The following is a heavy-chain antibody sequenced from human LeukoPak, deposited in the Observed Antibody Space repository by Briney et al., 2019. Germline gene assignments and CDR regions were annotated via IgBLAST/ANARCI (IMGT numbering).Heavy chain of an antibody. D-gene: IGHD4-17*01. Sequence: PPQTLSLTCTVSSGSISSGDYYWSWIRQPPGKGLEWIGYISYTGTTYYNPSLKSRVTISVDTSKNQFSLNLSSVTAADTAVYYCARNPTTVTTWYYYMDVWGKGTTVTVSS. V-gene: IGHV4-30-4*08. CDR1: SGSISSGDYY. J-gene: IGHJ6*03. CDR3: ARNPTTVTTWYYYMDV. CDR2: ISYTGTT.